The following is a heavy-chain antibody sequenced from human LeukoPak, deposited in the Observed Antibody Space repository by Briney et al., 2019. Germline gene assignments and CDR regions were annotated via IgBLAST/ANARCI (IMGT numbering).Heavy chain of an antibody. CDR3: AREPYDSSGYVY. J-gene: IGHJ4*02. V-gene: IGHV4-59*01. D-gene: IGHD3-22*01. CDR2: ISYSGST. CDR1: GGSIRSYY. Sequence: SETLSLTCSVSGGSIRSYYWSWIRQPPGKGLEWIGYISYSGSTSYNPSLRSRVTISADTSKNQFSLKLSSVTAADTAVYYCAREPYDSSGYVYWGQGTLVTVSS.